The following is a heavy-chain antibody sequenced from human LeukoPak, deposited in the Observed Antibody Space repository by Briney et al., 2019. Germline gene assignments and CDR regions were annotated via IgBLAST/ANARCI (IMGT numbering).Heavy chain of an antibody. J-gene: IGHJ4*02. CDR2: ISYDGSNK. D-gene: IGHD3-22*01. CDR1: GFTFSSYG. V-gene: IGHV3-30*03. Sequence: PGRSLRLSCAASGFTFSSYGMPWVHQAPGKGLEWVAVISYDGSNKYYADSVKGRFTISRDNSKNTLYLQMNSLRAEDTAVYYCARIRGATMIVSYFDYWGRGTLVTVSS. CDR3: ARIRGATMIVSYFDY.